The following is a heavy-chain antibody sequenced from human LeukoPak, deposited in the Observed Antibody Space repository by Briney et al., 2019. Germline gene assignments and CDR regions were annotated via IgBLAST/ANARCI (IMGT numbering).Heavy chain of an antibody. D-gene: IGHD1-26*01. CDR1: GFTFSSYD. J-gene: IGHJ4*02. CDR3: AKAFKESLVGAFFDY. CDR2: ISASGDSS. V-gene: IGHV3-23*01. Sequence: GGSLRLSCVASGFTFSSYDMSWVRQAPGKGLEWVSPISASGDSSWYADSVRGRFTISRDNSKNTLYLQMSSLRAEDTAMYYCAKAFKESLVGAFFDYWGQGTLVTVSS.